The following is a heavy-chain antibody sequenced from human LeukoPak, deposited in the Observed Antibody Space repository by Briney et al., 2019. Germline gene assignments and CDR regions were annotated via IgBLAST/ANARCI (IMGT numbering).Heavy chain of an antibody. V-gene: IGHV4-59*12. J-gene: IGHJ4*02. D-gene: IGHD3-16*02. CDR3: ARVAYDYVWGSYRVPFDY. CDR1: GGSISNYY. CDR2: IYYRGST. Sequence: KTSETLSLTCTVSGGSISNYYWSWIRQPPGKGLEWIGYIYYRGSTNYNPSLKSRVTISVDTSKNQFSLKVNSVAAADTAVYYCARVAYDYVWGSYRVPFDYWGQGTLVTVSS.